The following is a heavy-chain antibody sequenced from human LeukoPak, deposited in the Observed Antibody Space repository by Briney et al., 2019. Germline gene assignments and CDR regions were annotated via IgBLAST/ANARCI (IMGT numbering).Heavy chain of an antibody. CDR1: AFTLSNFG. D-gene: IGHD3-10*01. V-gene: IGHV3-23*01. J-gene: IGHJ4*02. Sequence: PGGSLTLSCAVSAFTLSNFGMSCVRHAPEKGREWVAGIIGRVGSTNYASSVKRWFTISRGSLKSTLYLQMSRLRDEDTAVYFCARRGVVIRVILVGFHKEAYYFDSWGQGALVTVSS. CDR2: IIGRVGST. CDR3: ARRGVVIRVILVGFHKEAYYFDS.